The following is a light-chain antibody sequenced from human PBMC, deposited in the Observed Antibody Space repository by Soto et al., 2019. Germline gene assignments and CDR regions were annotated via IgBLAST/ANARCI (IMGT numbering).Light chain of an antibody. Sequence: EIVLTQSPATLSLSPGERATLSCRASQSVGSFLAWYQQKPGQAPRLLIYDASNRATGIPARFSGSGSGTDFTRPISSLEPEDFAVYYCQQRSNWPPLTFGGGTKVEIK. CDR3: QQRSNWPPLT. V-gene: IGKV3-11*01. CDR1: QSVGSF. J-gene: IGKJ4*01. CDR2: DAS.